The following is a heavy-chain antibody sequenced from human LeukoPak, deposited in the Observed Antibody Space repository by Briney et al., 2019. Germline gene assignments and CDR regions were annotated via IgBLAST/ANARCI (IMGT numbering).Heavy chain of an antibody. V-gene: IGHV4-34*01. CDR1: GGSFSGYY. Sequence: SETLSLTCAVYGGSFSGYYWSWIRQPPGKGLEWIGEINHSGSTNYNPSLKSRVTISVDTSKNQFSLRLSSVTAADTAVYYCARGRGYNSFDYWGQGTLVTVSS. CDR2: INHSGST. CDR3: ARGRGYNSFDY. D-gene: IGHD2/OR15-2a*01. J-gene: IGHJ4*02.